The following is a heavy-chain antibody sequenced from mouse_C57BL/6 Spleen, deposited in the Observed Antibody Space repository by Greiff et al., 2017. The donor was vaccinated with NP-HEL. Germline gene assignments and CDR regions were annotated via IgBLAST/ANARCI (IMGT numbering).Heavy chain of an antibody. CDR1: GYTFTSYW. D-gene: IGHD6-1*01. CDR2: IDPSDSYT. CDR3: ALFYPHFDY. Sequence: QVQLQQPGAELVRPGTSVKLSCKASGYTFTSYWMHWVKKRPGQGLEWIGVIDPSDSYTNYNQKFKGKATLTVDTSSSTAYMQLSSLTSEDSAVYYCALFYPHFDYWGQGTTLTVSS. J-gene: IGHJ2*01. V-gene: IGHV1-59*01.